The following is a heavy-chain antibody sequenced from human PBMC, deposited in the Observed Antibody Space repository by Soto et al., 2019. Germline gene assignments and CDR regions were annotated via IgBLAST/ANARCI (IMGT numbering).Heavy chain of an antibody. D-gene: IGHD2-21*02. CDR3: ATDRAYCGGDCYNGMDV. V-gene: IGHV1-24*01. Sequence: ASVKVSCKVSGYTLTELSMHWVRQAPGKGLEWMGGFDPEDGETIYAQKFQGRVTMTEDTSTDTAYMELSSLRSEDTAVYYCATDRAYCGGDCYNGMDVWGQGTTVTVSS. CDR2: FDPEDGET. CDR1: GYTLTELS. J-gene: IGHJ6*02.